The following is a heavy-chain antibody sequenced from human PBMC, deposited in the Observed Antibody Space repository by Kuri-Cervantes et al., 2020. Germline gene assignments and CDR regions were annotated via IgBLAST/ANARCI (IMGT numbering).Heavy chain of an antibody. V-gene: IGHV3-30*03. J-gene: IGHJ6*02. CDR2: ISYDGSNK. CDR3: ARGIAVAPSGMDV. D-gene: IGHD6-19*01. Sequence: SCAASGFTFSSYGMHWVRQAPGKGLEWVAVISYDGSNKYYADSVKGRFTISRDNSKNTLYLQMNSLRAEDTAVYYCARGIAVAPSGMDVWGQGTTVTVSS. CDR1: GFTFSSYG.